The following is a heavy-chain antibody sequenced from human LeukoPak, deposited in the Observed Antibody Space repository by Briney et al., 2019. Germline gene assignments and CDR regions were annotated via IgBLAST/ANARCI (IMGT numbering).Heavy chain of an antibody. CDR2: ISGGGGNT. V-gene: IGHV3-23*01. CDR3: AKEGYSSTWNADFDF. CDR1: GFTFSSYA. J-gene: IGHJ4*02. Sequence: GGSLRLSCAASGFTFSSYAMSWVRQAPGKGLEWVSAISGGGGNTYYADSVKGRFTISRDNSKNTLYLQMNSLRAEDTAVYYCAKEGYSSTWNADFDFGGQGTLVTVSS. D-gene: IGHD6-13*01.